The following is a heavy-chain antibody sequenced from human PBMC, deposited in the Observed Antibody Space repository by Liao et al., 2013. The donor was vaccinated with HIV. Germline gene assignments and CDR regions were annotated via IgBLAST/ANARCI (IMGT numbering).Heavy chain of an antibody. D-gene: IGHD3-3*01. CDR3: ARTDQYYDFWNGYENWFDP. J-gene: IGHJ5*02. V-gene: IGHV4-39*07. Sequence: QLQLQESGPGLVKPSETLSLTCTVSGGSISSSSYYWGWIRQPPGKGLEWIGSIYSSGSANYNPSLKSRVTMSVDTSKNQFSLKLSSVTAADTAVYYCARTDQYYDFWNGYENWFDPWGQGTLVTVSS. CDR2: IYSSGSA. CDR1: GGSISSSSYY.